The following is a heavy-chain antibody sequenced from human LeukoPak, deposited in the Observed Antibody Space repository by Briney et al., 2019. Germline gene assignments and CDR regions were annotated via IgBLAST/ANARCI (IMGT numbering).Heavy chain of an antibody. Sequence: GGSLRLSCAASGFTFSSYGMHWVRQAPGKGLEWVSFLRYDGSHKSYADSVKGRFAISRDNSKNTLYLQMNCLRAEDTAVYYCAKDSPGNIGTGYYKYLDYWGQGTLVTVSS. D-gene: IGHD3-9*01. CDR1: GFTFSSYG. CDR2: LRYDGSHK. CDR3: AKDSPGNIGTGYYKYLDY. J-gene: IGHJ4*02. V-gene: IGHV3-30*02.